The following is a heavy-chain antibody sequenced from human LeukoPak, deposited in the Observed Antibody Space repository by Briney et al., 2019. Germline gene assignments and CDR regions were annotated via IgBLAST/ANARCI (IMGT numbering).Heavy chain of an antibody. CDR2: IYHSGST. V-gene: IGHV4-30-2*01. J-gene: IGHJ3*02. CDR1: GGSISSGGYS. CDR3: ARAKPSIAAIADAFDI. Sequence: PSETLSLTCAVSGGSISSGGYSWSWIRQPPGKGLEWIGYIYHSGSTYYNPSLKSRVTISVDRSKNQFSLKLSSVTAADTAVYYCARAKPSIAAIADAFDIWGQGTMVTVSS. D-gene: IGHD6-6*01.